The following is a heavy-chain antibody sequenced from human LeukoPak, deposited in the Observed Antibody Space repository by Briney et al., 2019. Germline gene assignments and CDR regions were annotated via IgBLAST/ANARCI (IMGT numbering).Heavy chain of an antibody. J-gene: IGHJ4*02. Sequence: QTGGSLRLSCAASGFPFSDYGMDWVRQAPGKGLEWVAFIRYDGSNKYYADSVKGRFTISRDNSKNTLYLQMNSLRAEDTAVYYCAKDPTFLDLGYCSSTSCYHHYFDYWGQGTLVTVSS. CDR3: AKDPTFLDLGYCSSTSCYHHYFDY. D-gene: IGHD2-2*01. CDR1: GFPFSDYG. CDR2: IRYDGSNK. V-gene: IGHV3-30*02.